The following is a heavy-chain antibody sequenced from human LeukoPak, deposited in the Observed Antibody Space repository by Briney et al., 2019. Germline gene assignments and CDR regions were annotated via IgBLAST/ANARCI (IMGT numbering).Heavy chain of an antibody. CDR2: ISNNARTI. Sequence: GGSLRLSCAASGFTFSSYEMNWVRQAPGKVLEWVSYISNNARTIYYADSVKGRFTISRDNAKNSLYLQMNSLRAEDTAVYYCARNYGMDVWGKGTTVTVSS. CDR3: ARNYGMDV. CDR1: GFTFSSYE. V-gene: IGHV3-48*03. J-gene: IGHJ6*04.